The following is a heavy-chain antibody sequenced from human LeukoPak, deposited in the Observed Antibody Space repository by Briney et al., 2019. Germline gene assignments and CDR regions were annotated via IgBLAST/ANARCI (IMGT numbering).Heavy chain of an antibody. CDR3: ARRRVDSSGYDAFDI. D-gene: IGHD3-22*01. J-gene: IGHJ3*02. CDR1: GGSISSDYYY. CDR2: IYYSGST. Sequence: SQTLSLTCTVSGGSISSDYYYWSWIRQPAEKGLGWIGYIYYSGSTNYNPSLNSRVNILIDTSKNQFSLKLGSVTAADTAVYYFARRRVDSSGYDAFDIWGQGTMVTVSS. V-gene: IGHV4-61*10.